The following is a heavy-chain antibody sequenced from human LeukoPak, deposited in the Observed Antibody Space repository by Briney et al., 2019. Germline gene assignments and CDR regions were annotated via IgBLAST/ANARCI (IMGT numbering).Heavy chain of an antibody. V-gene: IGHV3-13*01. CDR2: IGTAGDT. J-gene: IGHJ4*02. CDR1: GFTFSSYD. Sequence: GGSLRLSCAASGFTFSSYDMHWVRQATGKGLEWVSAIGTAGDTYYPGSVKGRFTISRENAKNSLYLQMNSLRAGDTAVYYCARARFLEWPYYFDYWGQGTLVTVSS. D-gene: IGHD3-3*01. CDR3: ARARFLEWPYYFDY.